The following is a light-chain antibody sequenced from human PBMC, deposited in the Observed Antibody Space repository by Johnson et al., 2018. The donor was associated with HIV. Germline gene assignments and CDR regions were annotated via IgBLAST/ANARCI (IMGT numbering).Light chain of an antibody. CDR2: ENN. CDR1: SSNIGNNY. CDR3: GTWDSSLSAGV. J-gene: IGLJ1*01. V-gene: IGLV1-51*02. Sequence: QSVLTQPPSVSAAPGQKVTISCSGSSSNIGNNYVSWYQQLPGTAPKVLIYENNKRPSGIPYRFSGSKSGASATLGITGLQTGDEADYYCGTWDSSLSAGVFGTGTTVTVL.